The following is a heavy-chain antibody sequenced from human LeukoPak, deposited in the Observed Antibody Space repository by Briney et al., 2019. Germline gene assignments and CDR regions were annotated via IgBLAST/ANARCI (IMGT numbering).Heavy chain of an antibody. D-gene: IGHD3-10*01. CDR3: ARGGTMVEGYYYMDV. V-gene: IGHV4-34*01. CDR2: IYHSGST. Sequence: SETLCLTCAVYGGPFRGYYWSWIRQPPGKGLEWVGEIYHSGSTKYNPALKTRVTISVATSKNQFSLKLSSVTAADTAVYYCARGGTMVEGYYYMDVWGKGTTVTVSS. CDR1: GGPFRGYY. J-gene: IGHJ6*03.